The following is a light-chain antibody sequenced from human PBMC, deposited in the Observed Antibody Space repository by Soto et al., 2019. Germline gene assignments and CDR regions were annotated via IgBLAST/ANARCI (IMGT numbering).Light chain of an antibody. CDR3: HQYGSSPLT. CDR1: QSVSATY. V-gene: IGKV3-20*01. J-gene: IGKJ4*01. Sequence: EVVLTQSPGTLSLSPGERATLSCRASQSVSATYLAWYQQKPGQAPRLLIYGASSRATGIPDRFSGSGSGTDITLTISRLEPEDLAVYYCHQYGSSPLTFGGGTKVEIK. CDR2: GAS.